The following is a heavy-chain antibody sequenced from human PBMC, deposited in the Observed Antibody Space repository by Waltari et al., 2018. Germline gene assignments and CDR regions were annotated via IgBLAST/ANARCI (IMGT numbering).Heavy chain of an antibody. CDR1: GGSFSGYY. CDR2: INHSGST. CDR3: ARAGAWYAFDI. Sequence: QVQLQQWGAGLLKHSETLSLTCAVYGGSFSGYYWSWIRQPPGKGLEWIGEINHSGSTNYNPSLKSRVSISIDTSKNQFSLKLSSVTAADTAVYYCARAGAWYAFDIWGQGTMVTVSS. J-gene: IGHJ3*02. V-gene: IGHV4-34*01. D-gene: IGHD6-19*01.